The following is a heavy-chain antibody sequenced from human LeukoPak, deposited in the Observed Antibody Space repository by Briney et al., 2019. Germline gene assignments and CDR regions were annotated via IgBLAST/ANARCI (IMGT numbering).Heavy chain of an antibody. CDR2: INPNSGGT. CDR3: ARDIRYYDFWSGYETDDY. V-gene: IGHV1-2*02. CDR1: GYTFTGYY. J-gene: IGHJ4*02. Sequence: ASVKVSCRASGYTFTGYYMHWVRQAPGQGLEWMGCINPNSGGTNYAQKFQGRVTMTRDTSISTAYMELSRLRSDDTAVYYCARDIRYYDFWSGYETDDYWGQGTLVTVSS. D-gene: IGHD3-3*01.